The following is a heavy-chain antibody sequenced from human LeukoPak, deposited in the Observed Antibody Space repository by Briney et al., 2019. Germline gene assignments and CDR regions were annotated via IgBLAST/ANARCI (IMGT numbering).Heavy chain of an antibody. Sequence: AETLSLTCTVSGYSISSGYYWGWIRQPPGKGLEWIGSIYHSWSTYYNPSLKSRVTISVDTSKTQSSLKLSAVTAADTAVYYCARATAGTTLFEGIDYWGQGTLVTVSS. CDR1: GYSISSGYY. J-gene: IGHJ4*02. CDR3: ARATAGTTLFEGIDY. CDR2: IYHSWST. D-gene: IGHD1-1*01. V-gene: IGHV4-38-2*02.